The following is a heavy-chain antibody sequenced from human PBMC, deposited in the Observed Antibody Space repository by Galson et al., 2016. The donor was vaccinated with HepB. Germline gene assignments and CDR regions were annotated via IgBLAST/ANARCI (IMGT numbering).Heavy chain of an antibody. D-gene: IGHD5-24*01. J-gene: IGHJ4*02. CDR3: CRGGRDGYNFPFDY. V-gene: IGHV3-72*01. CDR2: IRNQANSYST. CDR1: GFSLSERY. Sequence: SLRLSCAVSGFSLSERYMHWVRQAPGKGPEWLGRIRNQANSYSTDYAASVEGRFVMSRGDSTHSLSLQLNSLRTEDTAVYFCCRGGRDGYNFPFDYWGPGALVSVSP.